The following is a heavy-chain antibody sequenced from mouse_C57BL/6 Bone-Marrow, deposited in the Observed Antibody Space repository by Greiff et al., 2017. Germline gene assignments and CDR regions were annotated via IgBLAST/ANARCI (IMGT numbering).Heavy chain of an antibody. CDR3: ARELGRYAMDY. Sequence: EVQLQQSGPVLVKPGASVKMSCKASGYTFTDYYMNWVKQSHGKSLEWIGVINPYNGGTSYNQKFKGKVTLTVDKSSSTAYMELNSLTSEDSAVYYCARELGRYAMDYWGQGTSVTVSS. CDR2: INPYNGGT. J-gene: IGHJ4*01. D-gene: IGHD4-1*01. V-gene: IGHV1-19*01. CDR1: GYTFTDYY.